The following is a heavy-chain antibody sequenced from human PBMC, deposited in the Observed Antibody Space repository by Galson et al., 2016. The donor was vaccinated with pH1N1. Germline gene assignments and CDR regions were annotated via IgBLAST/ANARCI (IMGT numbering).Heavy chain of an antibody. CDR3: ARNGYGCYVGYFDY. V-gene: IGHV2-5*02. J-gene: IGHJ4*02. D-gene: IGHD5-12*01. Sequence: PALVKPTQTLTLTCTFSGFSLSTSGVGVGWIRQPPGKALEWLALIYWDDDKRCSPSLKSRLTITKDTSKNQVVLTMTNMDPVDTATYYCARNGYGCYVGYFDYWGQGTLVTVSS. CDR1: GFSLSTSGVG. CDR2: IYWDDDK.